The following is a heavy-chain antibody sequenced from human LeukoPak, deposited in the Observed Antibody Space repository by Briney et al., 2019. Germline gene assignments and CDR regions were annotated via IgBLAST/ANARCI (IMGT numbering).Heavy chain of an antibody. CDR3: ARLFQRNELNYYDSSGYSLGY. Sequence: GASVRVSCKASGGTFSSYAINWVRQATGQGLEWMGWMNPNSGNTGYAQKFQGRITITRNTSIRTAYMELSSLRSEDTAVYYCARLFQRNELNYYDSSGYSLGYWGQGTLVTVSS. D-gene: IGHD3-22*01. CDR1: GGTFSSYA. J-gene: IGHJ4*02. V-gene: IGHV1-8*03. CDR2: MNPNSGNT.